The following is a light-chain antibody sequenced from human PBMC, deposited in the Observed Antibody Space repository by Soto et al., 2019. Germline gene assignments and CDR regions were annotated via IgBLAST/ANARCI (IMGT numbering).Light chain of an antibody. V-gene: IGKV4-1*01. J-gene: IGKJ2*01. CDR3: QQYYAIPHT. CDR1: QSVLYTSDNKNY. Sequence: DIVMTQSPDSLAVSLGERATINCRSSQSVLYTSDNKNYLAWYQQKPGQPPKLLIYWASTRESGVPDRFSGSGSGTDFTLTISSLQAEDVAVYYCQQYYAIPHTLGQGTELEIK. CDR2: WAS.